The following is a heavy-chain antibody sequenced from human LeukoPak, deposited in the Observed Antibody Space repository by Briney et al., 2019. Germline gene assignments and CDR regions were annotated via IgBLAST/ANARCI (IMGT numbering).Heavy chain of an antibody. J-gene: IGHJ4*02. CDR3: ARETVVTQGSYYFDY. CDR2: VTPNTGGT. Sequence: ASVKVSCKASGYTFIGYRLHWVRQAPGQGLEWMGWVTPNTGGTFYAQKFQGRVTMTRDTSISTAYMELSRLRSDDTAVYYCARETVVTQGSYYFDYWGQGTLVTVSS. CDR1: GYTFIGYR. D-gene: IGHD4-23*01. V-gene: IGHV1-2*02.